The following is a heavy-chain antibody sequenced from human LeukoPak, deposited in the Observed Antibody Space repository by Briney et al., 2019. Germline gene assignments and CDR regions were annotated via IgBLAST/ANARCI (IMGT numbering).Heavy chain of an antibody. CDR2: IIPIFGTA. Sequence: SVKVSCKASGYTFTSFGLSWVRQAPGQGLEWMGGIIPIFGTANYAQKFQGRVTITADESTSTAYMELSSLRSEDTAVYYCARSKWTEAYYYYYGMDVWGQGTTVTVSS. CDR1: GYTFTSFG. D-gene: IGHD1-26*01. V-gene: IGHV1-69*13. J-gene: IGHJ6*02. CDR3: ARSKWTEAYYYYYGMDV.